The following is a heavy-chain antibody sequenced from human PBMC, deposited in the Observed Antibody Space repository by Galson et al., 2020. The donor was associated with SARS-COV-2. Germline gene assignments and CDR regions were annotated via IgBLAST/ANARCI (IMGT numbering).Heavy chain of an antibody. CDR1: GGSFSGYY. Sequence: ETSETLSLTCAVYGGSFSGYYWSWIRQPPGKGLEWIGEINHSGSTNYNPSLKSRVTISVDTSKNQFSLKLSSVTAADTAVYYCARCRGSYYLGVYYYYGMDVWGQGTTVTVSS. D-gene: IGHD1-26*01. CDR3: ARCRGSYYLGVYYYYGMDV. CDR2: INHSGST. V-gene: IGHV4-34*01. J-gene: IGHJ6*02.